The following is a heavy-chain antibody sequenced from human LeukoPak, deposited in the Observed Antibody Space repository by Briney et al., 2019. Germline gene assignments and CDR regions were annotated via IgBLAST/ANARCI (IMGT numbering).Heavy chain of an antibody. V-gene: IGHV4-61*02. Sequence: SETLSLTCTVSGGSISSGTYYWTWIRQPAGKGLEWVGRIYTSGTTYYNPSLKSRVTMSVDTSKNQFSLKLSSVTAADTAVYYCARVGYYDSSGYYPSNYFDYWGQGTLVAVSS. CDR3: ARVGYYDSSGYYPSNYFDY. CDR1: GGSISSGTYY. CDR2: IYTSGTT. J-gene: IGHJ4*02. D-gene: IGHD3-22*01.